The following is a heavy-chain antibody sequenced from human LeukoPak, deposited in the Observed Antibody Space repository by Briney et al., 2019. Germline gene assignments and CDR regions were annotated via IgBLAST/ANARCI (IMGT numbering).Heavy chain of an antibody. V-gene: IGHV4-59*01. CDR2: IYYSWNT. CDR1: GGPISSYY. CDR3: ARSRPGITRGAFDI. Sequence: SETLSLTCTVSGGPISSYYWIWIRQPPGKGLECIGYIYYSWNTNYNPSLKSRVTISVDTSKNHFSLKLSSVTAEDTAVYYCARSRPGITRGAFDIWGQGTMVTVSS. J-gene: IGHJ3*02. D-gene: IGHD2-2*01.